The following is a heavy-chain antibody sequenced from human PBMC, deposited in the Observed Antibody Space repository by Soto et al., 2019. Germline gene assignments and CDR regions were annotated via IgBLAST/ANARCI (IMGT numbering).Heavy chain of an antibody. CDR1: GFTFNNYA. D-gene: IGHD2-15*01. CDR2: ISGGGDTT. CDR3: AKGRGGSGSLTPRVDF. V-gene: IGHV3-23*01. J-gene: IGHJ4*02. Sequence: EVQLLDSGGGLVQPGGSLRLSCAASGFTFNNYAMTWVRQAPGKGLEWVSAISGGGDTTYYADSVKGRLTVSRDGSKNTLYLQMSSLRADDSSLYYCAKGRGGSGSLTPRVDFWGQGTLFTVSS.